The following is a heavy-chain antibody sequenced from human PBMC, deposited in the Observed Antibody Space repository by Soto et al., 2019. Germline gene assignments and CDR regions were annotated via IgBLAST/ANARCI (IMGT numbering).Heavy chain of an antibody. Sequence: QVPLVQSGAEVMKPGSSVRVSCKASGGSFNRHTISWVRQPPGQGLAWMGGINPIFGTANHSQKFHGRVTIIADNSNSSVYKELRSVRSDEMTIYYCARGWGYDSTDYYYAYWGQGTLVIVSS. CDR1: GGSFNRHT. J-gene: IGHJ4*02. CDR2: INPIFGTA. CDR3: ARGWGYDSTDYYYAY. D-gene: IGHD3-22*01. V-gene: IGHV1-69*06.